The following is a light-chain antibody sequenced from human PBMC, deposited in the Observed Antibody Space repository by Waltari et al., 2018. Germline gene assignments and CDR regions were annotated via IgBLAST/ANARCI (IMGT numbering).Light chain of an antibody. CDR3: LLYYGGAVVV. J-gene: IGLJ2*01. CDR1: TGAVTSGYY. CDR2: STS. V-gene: IGLV7-43*01. Sequence: QTVVTQEPSLTVSPGGTVTLTCASSTGAVTSGYYPNWVQQKPGQAPRALIYSTSNKPPWTPARFSGSLLGGKAALTLSGVQPEDEAEYYCLLYYGGAVVVFGGGTKLTVL.